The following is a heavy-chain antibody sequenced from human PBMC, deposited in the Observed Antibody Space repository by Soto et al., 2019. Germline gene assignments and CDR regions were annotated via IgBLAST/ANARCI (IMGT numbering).Heavy chain of an antibody. CDR1: GGTFSSYA. Sequence: GASVKVSCKASGGTFSSYAISWVRQAPGQGLEWMGWLNANSGGTTYAPKFQGRVTMTRDTSISTAYMELSRLRSDDTAIYFCARLQIEVAGTNWGQGTLVTVSS. J-gene: IGHJ4*02. CDR3: ARLQIEVAGTN. CDR2: LNANSGGT. V-gene: IGHV1-2*02. D-gene: IGHD6-19*01.